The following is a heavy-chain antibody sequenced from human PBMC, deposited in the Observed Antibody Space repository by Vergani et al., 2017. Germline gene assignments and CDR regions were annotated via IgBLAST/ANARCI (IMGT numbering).Heavy chain of an antibody. CDR1: GFTFSSYS. Sequence: VQLVESGGGVVQPGGSLRLSCAASGFTFSSYSMNWVRQAPGKGLEWVSSISSRTSYIYYADSVKGRFTISRDNAKNSLYLQMNSLRTEDTAVYYCAREGVGVEDYWGQGTLVTVSS. CDR2: ISSRTSYI. CDR3: AREGVGVEDY. J-gene: IGHJ4*02. V-gene: IGHV3-21*02. D-gene: IGHD1-26*01.